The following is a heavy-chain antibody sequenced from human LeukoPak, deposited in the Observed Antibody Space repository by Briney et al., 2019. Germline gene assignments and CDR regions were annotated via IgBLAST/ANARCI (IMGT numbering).Heavy chain of an antibody. CDR3: ARSVLSSTSLYYYYMDV. CDR1: GYTFTGYY. V-gene: IGHV1-2*02. D-gene: IGHD2-2*01. J-gene: IGHJ6*03. CDR2: INPNSGGT. Sequence: ASVKVSCKASGYTFTGYYMHWVRQAPGQGLEWMAWINPNSGGTNYAQEFQGRVTMTGDTSISTAYMELSRLRSDDTAVYYCARSVLSSTSLYYYYMDVWGKGTTVTVSS.